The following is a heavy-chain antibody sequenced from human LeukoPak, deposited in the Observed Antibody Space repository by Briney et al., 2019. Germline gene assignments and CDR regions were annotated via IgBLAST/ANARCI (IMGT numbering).Heavy chain of an antibody. CDR1: GYTFTGYY. V-gene: IGHV1-2*02. Sequence: GASVKVSCKASGYTFTGYYMHWVRQVPGQGLEWMGWINPNSGGTNYAQKFQGRVTMTRDTSISTAYMELSRLRSDDTAVYYCARAPRGSFLDWFDPWGQGTLVTVSS. J-gene: IGHJ5*02. CDR3: ARAPRGSFLDWFDP. CDR2: INPNSGGT. D-gene: IGHD1-26*01.